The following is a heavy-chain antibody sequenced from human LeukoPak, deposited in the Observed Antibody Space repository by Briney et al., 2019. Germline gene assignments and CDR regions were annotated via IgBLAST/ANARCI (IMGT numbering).Heavy chain of an antibody. J-gene: IGHJ4*02. Sequence: ASVKVSCKASGYTFTSYDINWVRQATGQGLEWMGWMNPNSGNTGSAQRFQGRVTMTRNTSISTAYMELSSLRSEDTAVYYCARALRVGRYSADYWGQGALVTVSS. CDR3: ARALRVGRYSADY. CDR1: GYTFTSYD. D-gene: IGHD2-15*01. V-gene: IGHV1-8*01. CDR2: MNPNSGNT.